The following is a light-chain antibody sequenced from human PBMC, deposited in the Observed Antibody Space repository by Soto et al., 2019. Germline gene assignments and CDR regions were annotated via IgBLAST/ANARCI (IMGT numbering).Light chain of an antibody. CDR2: DAS. Sequence: MVLTQSPATLSLSPGERATLSCAASQTVSSSYLAWYQQKPCLAPRLLIYDASSRATGIPDRFSGSGSGTDFTLTISRLEPEDFAVSYCQQYSTSPTFGRGTKVDIK. CDR3: QQYSTSPT. V-gene: IGKV3D-20*01. J-gene: IGKJ3*01. CDR1: QTVSSSY.